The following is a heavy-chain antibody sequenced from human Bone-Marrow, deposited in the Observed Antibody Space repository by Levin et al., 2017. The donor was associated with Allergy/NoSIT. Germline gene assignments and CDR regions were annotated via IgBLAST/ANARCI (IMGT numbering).Heavy chain of an antibody. J-gene: IGHJ6*03. D-gene: IGHD3-16*01. V-gene: IGHV3-21*01. CDR2: TNENSGYK. CDR1: GFSFSRYT. CDR3: ARMASGGGYYYYMDV. Sequence: LSLTCAASGFSFSRYTMNWVRRAPGKGLEWLSSTNENSGYKFYANSVKGRFTISRDNPKNSLYLQMNSLRAEDTAVYYCARMASGGGYYYYMDVWGKGTTVTVSS.